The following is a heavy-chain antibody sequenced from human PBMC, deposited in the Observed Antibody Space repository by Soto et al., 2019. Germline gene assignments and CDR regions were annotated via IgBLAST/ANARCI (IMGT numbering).Heavy chain of an antibody. D-gene: IGHD2-8*01. CDR3: ARRSCTNGVCYNGYYYYYYMDV. V-gene: IGHV4-34*01. Sequence: PGGSLRLSCAASGFTFSTYPMAWVRQAPGKGLEWIGEINHSGSTNYNPSLKSRVTISVDTSKNQFSLNLSSVTAADTAVYYCARRSCTNGVCYNGYYYYYYMDVWGKGTTVTVSS. J-gene: IGHJ6*03. CDR2: INHSGST. CDR1: GFTFSTYP.